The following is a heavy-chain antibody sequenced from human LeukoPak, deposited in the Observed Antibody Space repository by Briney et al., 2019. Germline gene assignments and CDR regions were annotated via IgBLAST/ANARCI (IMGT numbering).Heavy chain of an antibody. V-gene: IGHV4-39*01. J-gene: IGHJ4*02. CDR1: GDSISSSTCN. D-gene: IGHD4-17*01. CDR3: ARQTTATMVFAFDS. CDR2: IYYSGTT. Sequence: SETLSLTCTVSGDSISSSTCNWGWIRQHPGKGLEWIGSIYYSGTTYYNLSLKSRVSMSLDTSKNQFSLKLGSVTAADTALYYCARQTTATMVFAFDSWGQGTLVSVSS.